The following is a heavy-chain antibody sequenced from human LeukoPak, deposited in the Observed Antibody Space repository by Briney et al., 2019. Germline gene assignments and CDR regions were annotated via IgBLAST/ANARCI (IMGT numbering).Heavy chain of an antibody. CDR3: ARGGNIDY. CDR1: GFTFSSYS. D-gene: IGHD3-10*01. V-gene: IGHV3-48*02. Sequence: GGSLRLSCAASGFTFSSYSMNWGRQAPGKGLEWLSYISSGSGTIYYADSVKGRFTISRDNAKNSVYLQMDSLRDEDTAVYYCARGGNIDYWGQGILVTVSS. J-gene: IGHJ4*02. CDR2: ISSGSGTI.